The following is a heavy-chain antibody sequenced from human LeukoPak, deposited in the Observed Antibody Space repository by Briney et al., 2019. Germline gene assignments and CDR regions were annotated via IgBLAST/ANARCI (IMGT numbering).Heavy chain of an antibody. CDR3: ARSLFGSPNDY. J-gene: IGHJ4*02. CDR1: GYTFTGYY. Sequence: GTSVKVSCKASGYTFTGYYMHWVRQAPGQGLEWMGWINPNSGGTNYAQKFQGRVTMTRGTSISTAYMELSRLRSDDTAVYYCARSLFGSPNDYWGQGTLVTVSS. D-gene: IGHD3-10*01. V-gene: IGHV1-2*02. CDR2: INPNSGGT.